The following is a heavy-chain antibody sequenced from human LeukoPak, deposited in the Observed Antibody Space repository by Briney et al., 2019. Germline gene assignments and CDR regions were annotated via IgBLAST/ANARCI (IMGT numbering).Heavy chain of an antibody. V-gene: IGHV1-46*01. CDR3: ARDYDGQYYFDY. D-gene: IGHD3-3*01. CDR1: GYTFTSYY. CDR2: INPSGGST. Sequence: ASVKVSCKASGYTFTSYYMHWVRQAPGQGLEWMGIINPSGGSTSYAQKFQGRVTMTTDTSTSTAYMELRSLRSDDTAVYYCARDYDGQYYFDYWGQGTLVTVSS. J-gene: IGHJ4*02.